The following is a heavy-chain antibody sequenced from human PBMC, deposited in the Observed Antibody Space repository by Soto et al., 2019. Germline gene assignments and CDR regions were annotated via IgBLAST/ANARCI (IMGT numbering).Heavy chain of an antibody. CDR1: GFTFSSYS. CDR3: VRTIQPGTTTYFDY. Sequence: GGSLRLSCAASGFTFSSYSMNWVRQAPGKGLEWVSYISRSSSTTYYADSVKGRFTISRDNAKNSLYLQMNSLRDEDTAVYYCVRTIQPGTTTYFDYWGQGTLVTVSS. V-gene: IGHV3-48*02. D-gene: IGHD1-1*01. CDR2: ISRSSSTT. J-gene: IGHJ4*02.